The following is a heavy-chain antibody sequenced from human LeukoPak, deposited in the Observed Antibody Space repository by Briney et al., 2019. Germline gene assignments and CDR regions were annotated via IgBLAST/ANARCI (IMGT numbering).Heavy chain of an antibody. CDR2: TYYRSRWFT. V-gene: IGHV6-1*01. Sequence: SQTLSLTCAISGDSVSSNNAAWNWIRQSPSRGLEWLERTYYRSRWFTDYALSVKSQITINPDTSRNQFSLQLNSVSPEDTAVYYCVRGSALDIWGQGTKVTVSS. CDR3: VRGSALDI. CDR1: GDSVSSNNAA. J-gene: IGHJ3*02.